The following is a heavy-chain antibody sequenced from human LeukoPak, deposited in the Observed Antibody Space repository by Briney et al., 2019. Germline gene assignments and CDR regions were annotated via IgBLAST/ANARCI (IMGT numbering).Heavy chain of an antibody. J-gene: IGHJ4*02. V-gene: IGHV3-11*04. D-gene: IGHD6-6*01. CDR2: ISSSGSTI. CDR3: ARDPYSSSSLSTPWVY. Sequence: PGGSLRLSCAASGFTFSDYYMSWIRQAPGKGLEWVSYISSSGSTIYYADSVKGRFTISRDNAKNSLYLQMNSLRDEDTAVYYCARDPYSSSSLSTPWVYWGQGTLVTVSS. CDR1: GFTFSDYY.